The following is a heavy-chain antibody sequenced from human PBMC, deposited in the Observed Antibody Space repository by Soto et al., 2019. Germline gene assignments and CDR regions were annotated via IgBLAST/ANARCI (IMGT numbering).Heavy chain of an antibody. D-gene: IGHD3-16*01. V-gene: IGHV3-9*02. Sequence: EVQLVESGGGLVQPGRSLRLSCVASGFIADDYAMHWVRQAPGKGLEWVSGISSNSATINYADSVKGRFTISIDNDKNCLFLQVICLIPSDSAFYYCVKEMKSGVITTFHYFDSWGQETLVTVSS. CDR3: VKEMKSGVITTFHYFDS. CDR1: GFIADDYA. J-gene: IGHJ4*02. CDR2: ISSNSATI.